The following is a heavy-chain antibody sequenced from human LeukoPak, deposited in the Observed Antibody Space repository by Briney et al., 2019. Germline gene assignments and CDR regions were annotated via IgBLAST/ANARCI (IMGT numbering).Heavy chain of an antibody. Sequence: GGSLRLSCVGSGFSFSSYWMSCVRQAPGKGLEGVANIKDDGSEKYSVDSVMGRFTISRDNAKNLLYLQMSSLRAEDTAVYYCARARIDFWAQRPLVTVSS. J-gene: IGHJ4*02. CDR1: GFSFSSYW. CDR2: IKDDGSEK. V-gene: IGHV3-7*04. CDR3: ARARIDF. D-gene: IGHD1-14*01.